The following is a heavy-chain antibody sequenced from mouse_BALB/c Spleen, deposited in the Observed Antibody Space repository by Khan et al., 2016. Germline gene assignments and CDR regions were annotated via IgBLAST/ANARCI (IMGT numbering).Heavy chain of an antibody. J-gene: IGHJ3*01. Sequence: EVQLQESGPGLVKPSQSLSLTCSVTGYSITSGYYWNWIRQFPGNKLEWKGYISYDGSNNYNPSLKNRISITCDTSKNQIFLKLNFVTTEDTDTYYCASEEYGISFAYWGQGTLVTVSA. CDR2: ISYDGSN. D-gene: IGHD2-10*02. V-gene: IGHV3-6*02. CDR3: ASEEYGISFAY. CDR1: GYSITSGYY.